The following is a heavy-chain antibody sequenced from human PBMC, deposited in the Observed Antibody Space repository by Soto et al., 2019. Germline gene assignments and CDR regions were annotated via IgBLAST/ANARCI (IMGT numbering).Heavy chain of an antibody. Sequence: PGGSLRLSCAASGFTFSSYGMHWVRQAPGKGLEWVAVISYDGSNKYYADSVKGRFSISRDNSKNTLYLQMSSLRAEDTAVYYCARGHGYTFDYWGQGTLVTVSS. J-gene: IGHJ4*02. CDR2: ISYDGSNK. D-gene: IGHD2-2*02. CDR3: ARGHGYTFDY. CDR1: GFTFSSYG. V-gene: IGHV3-30*03.